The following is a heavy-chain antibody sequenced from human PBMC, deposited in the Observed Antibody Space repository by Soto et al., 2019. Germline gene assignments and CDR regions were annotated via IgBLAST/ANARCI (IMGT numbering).Heavy chain of an antibody. D-gene: IGHD3-10*01. CDR2: INPNSGGT. CDR3: ARQGSGSNWLDP. J-gene: IGHJ5*02. Sequence: QVQLVQSGAEVKKPGASVKVSCKASGYIFTVSYMHWVRQAPGQGLEWMGWINPNSGGTNYAQKFQGRVTMTRDTSIRTAYMELSRLRSDDTAVYYCARQGSGSNWLDPWGQGTLVTVSS. V-gene: IGHV1-2*02. CDR1: GYIFTVSY.